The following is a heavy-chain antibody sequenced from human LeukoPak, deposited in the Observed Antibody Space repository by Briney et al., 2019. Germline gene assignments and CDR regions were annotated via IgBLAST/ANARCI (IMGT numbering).Heavy chain of an antibody. CDR2: TKNKGQNFLA. Sequence: GGSLRLSCAASGFIFSDHYMDWVRQAPGKGLEWVARTKNKGQNFLAEYAASVEGRFSISRDDSKNSLYLQMNSLKTEDTAVYYCARGPGGSSSSDFDYWGQGTLVTVSS. J-gene: IGHJ4*02. CDR3: ARGPGGSSSSDFDY. D-gene: IGHD6-6*01. V-gene: IGHV3-72*01. CDR1: GFIFSDHY.